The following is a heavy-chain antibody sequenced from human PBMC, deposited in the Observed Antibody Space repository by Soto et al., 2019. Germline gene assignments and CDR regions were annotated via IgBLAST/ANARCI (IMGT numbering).Heavy chain of an antibody. CDR3: AKTFCSSTSCYWADAFDV. CDR2: LYHSGDT. V-gene: IGHV4-38-2*01. J-gene: IGHJ3*01. Sequence: SETLSLTCAVSGYSISSGYYWGWIRQPPGKGLEWIGSLYHSGDTYYNPSLKSRVTISVDTSKSQFSLKLSSVTATDTAMYYCAKTFCSSTSCYWADAFDVWGQGTMVTVSS. CDR1: GYSISSGYY. D-gene: IGHD2-2*01.